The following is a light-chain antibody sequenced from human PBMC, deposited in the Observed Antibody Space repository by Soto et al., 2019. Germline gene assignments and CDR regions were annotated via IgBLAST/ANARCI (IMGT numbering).Light chain of an antibody. CDR3: QQYESSPPFT. Sequence: EIVLTQSPGTLSLSPGERATLSCRASQSVSSGHLAWYQQKPGQAPRLLMHGASSRATGTPDRFRGSGSGTDFTLIISRLEPEDFAVYYCQQYESSPPFTFGQGTKLEI. J-gene: IGKJ2*01. V-gene: IGKV3-20*01. CDR2: GAS. CDR1: QSVSSGH.